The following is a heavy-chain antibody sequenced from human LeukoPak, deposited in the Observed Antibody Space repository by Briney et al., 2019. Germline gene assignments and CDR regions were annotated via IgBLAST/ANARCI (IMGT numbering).Heavy chain of an antibody. Sequence: ASVKVSCKASGYTFTSYYMHWVRQAPGQGLEWMGIINPSGGSTSYAQKFQGRVTMTRDTSTSTVYMELSSLRSEDTAVYYCARGGVSDFWSGLSGLTDAFDIWGQGTMVTVSS. V-gene: IGHV1-46*01. J-gene: IGHJ3*02. D-gene: IGHD3-3*01. CDR2: INPSGGST. CDR3: ARGGVSDFWSGLSGLTDAFDI. CDR1: GYTFTSYY.